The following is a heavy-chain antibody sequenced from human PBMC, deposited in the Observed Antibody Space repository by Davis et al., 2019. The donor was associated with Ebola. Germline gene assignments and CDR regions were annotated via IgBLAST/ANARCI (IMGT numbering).Heavy chain of an antibody. D-gene: IGHD2-15*01. CDR1: GYRFTSYW. CDR3: ARRVDSYYYMDV. V-gene: IGHV5-51*01. CDR2: IYPGDSDT. Sequence: KVSCKASGYRFTSYWIGWVRQMPGKGLEWMGIIYPGDSDTRYSPSFQGQVTISADKSISTAYLQWSSLKASDTAMYYCARRVDSYYYMDVWGKGTTVTVSS. J-gene: IGHJ6*03.